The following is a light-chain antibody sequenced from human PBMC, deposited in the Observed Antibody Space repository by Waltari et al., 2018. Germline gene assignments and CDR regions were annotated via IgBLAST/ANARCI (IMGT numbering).Light chain of an antibody. CDR1: SSNIGAGYH. CDR3: QSYENDLCGEWV. V-gene: IGLV1-40*01. CDR2: ATD. Sequence: HSVLTQPPSVSGAPGQRVIISCPGGSSNIGAGYHVHWYQQLPGSGPKPLIYATDNRPSGVPDRFSGSKSGASADLAITGLQAEDEADEYCQSYENDLCGEWVFGGGTKLTV. J-gene: IGLJ3*02.